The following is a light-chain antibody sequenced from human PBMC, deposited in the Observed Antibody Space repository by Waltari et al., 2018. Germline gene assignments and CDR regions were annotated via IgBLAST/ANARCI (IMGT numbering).Light chain of an antibody. V-gene: IGLV2-14*03. CDR1: SRDVGSSNS. CDR2: DVS. CDR3: SLESSNKVVV. Sequence: QSALTQPASVSGSPGQSITISCTGTSRDVGSSNSVSWYQDHPGQGPKVIIYDVSDRPSGVSARFSGSKSGNTASLTISGLQAEDEGDYYCSLESSNKVVVFGGGTKVTVL. J-gene: IGLJ2*01.